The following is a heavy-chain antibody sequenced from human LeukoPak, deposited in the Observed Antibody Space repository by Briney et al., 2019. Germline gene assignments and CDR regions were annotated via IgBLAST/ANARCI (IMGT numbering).Heavy chain of an antibody. CDR1: GYTSTSYY. D-gene: IGHD3-22*01. CDR2: INPSGGST. CDR3: ARGVVYYYDSSGYYSNDPFDY. V-gene: IGHV1-46*01. Sequence: ASVKVSCKASGYTSTSYYMHWVRQAPGQGLEWMGIINPSGGSTSYAQKFQGRVTMTRDTSTSTVYMELSSLRSEDTAVYYCARGVVYYYDSSGYYSNDPFDYWGQGTLVTVSS. J-gene: IGHJ4*02.